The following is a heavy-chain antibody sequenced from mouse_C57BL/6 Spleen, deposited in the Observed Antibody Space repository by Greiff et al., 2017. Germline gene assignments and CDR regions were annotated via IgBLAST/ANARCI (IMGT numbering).Heavy chain of an antibody. CDR1: GYNFTSYG. CDR2: IYPRSGNT. CDR3: AGSWDSYAMDY. D-gene: IGHD4-1*01. V-gene: IGHV1-81*01. Sequence: QVHVKQSGAELARPGASVKLSCKASGYNFTSYGISWVKQRTGQGLEWIGEIYPRSGNTYYNEKFKGKATLTADKSSSTAYMELRSLTSEDSAVYFCAGSWDSYAMDYWGQGTSVTVSS. J-gene: IGHJ4*01.